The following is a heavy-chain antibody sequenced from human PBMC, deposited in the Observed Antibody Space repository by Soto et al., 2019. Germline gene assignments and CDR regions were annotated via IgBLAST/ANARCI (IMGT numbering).Heavy chain of an antibody. CDR2: INHSGST. V-gene: IGHV4-34*01. Sequence: PSETLSLTCAVYGGSFSGYYWSWIRQPPGKGLEWIGEINHSGSTNYNPSLKSRVTISVDTSKNQFSLKLSSVTAADTAVYYCARGGMVRGVTYYYYYGMDVWGQGTTVTVS. D-gene: IGHD3-10*01. CDR3: ARGGMVRGVTYYYYYGMDV. J-gene: IGHJ6*02. CDR1: GGSFSGYY.